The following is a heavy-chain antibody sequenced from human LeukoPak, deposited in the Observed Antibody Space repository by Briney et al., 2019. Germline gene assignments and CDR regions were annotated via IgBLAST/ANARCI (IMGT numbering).Heavy chain of an antibody. CDR1: GGSISSGGYY. CDR3: ARGLLGQLIINAFDI. D-gene: IGHD3-10*01. V-gene: IGHV4-31*03. J-gene: IGHJ3*02. CDR2: IYYSGST. Sequence: SQTLSLTCTVSGGSISSGGYYWSWIRQHPGKGLEWIGYIYYSGSTYYNPSLKSRVTISVDTSKNQFSLKLSSVTAADTAVYYCARGLLGQLIINAFDIWGQGTMVTVSS.